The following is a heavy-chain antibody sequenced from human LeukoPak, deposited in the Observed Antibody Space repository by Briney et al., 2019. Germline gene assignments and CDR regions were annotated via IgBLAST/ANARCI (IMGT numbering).Heavy chain of an antibody. CDR2: IYHSGRT. V-gene: IGHV4-38-2*02. D-gene: IGHD3-10*01. J-gene: IGHJ4*02. CDR3: ARFMPTVPSKRSGFDY. Sequence: SETLSLTCTVSGYSISSGYYWGWIRPPPGKGLEWIGSIYHSGRTYYNPSLKSRVTISVDTSKNQFSLKLSSVTAADTAVYYCARFMPTVPSKRSGFDYWGQGTLVTVSS. CDR1: GYSISSGYY.